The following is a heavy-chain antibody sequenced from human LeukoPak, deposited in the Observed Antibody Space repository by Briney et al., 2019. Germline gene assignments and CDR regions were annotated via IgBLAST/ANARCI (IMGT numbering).Heavy chain of an antibody. V-gene: IGHV3-53*05. CDR2: IYSGGIT. Sequence: GGSLGLSCAASGFTVSSNYMTWVRQAPGKGLEWVSVIYSGGITYYADSVKGRFTISRDNSKNTLYLQMNSLRTGDTAVYYCASGYSSSHRGPVDYWGQGTLVTVSS. CDR3: ASGYSSSHRGPVDY. CDR1: GFTVSSNY. D-gene: IGHD6-13*01. J-gene: IGHJ4*02.